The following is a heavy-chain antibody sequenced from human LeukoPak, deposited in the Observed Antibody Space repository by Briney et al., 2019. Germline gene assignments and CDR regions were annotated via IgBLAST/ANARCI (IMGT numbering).Heavy chain of an antibody. CDR2: ISSSSSYI. J-gene: IGHJ4*02. V-gene: IGHV3-21*01. Sequence: GGSLRLSCAASEFSVGSNYMTWVRQAPGKGLEWVSSISSSSSYIYYADSVKGRFTISRDNAKNSLYLQMNSLRAEDTAVYYCARENYGQFDYWGQGSLVTVSS. CDR1: EFSVGSNY. CDR3: ARENYGQFDY. D-gene: IGHD1-7*01.